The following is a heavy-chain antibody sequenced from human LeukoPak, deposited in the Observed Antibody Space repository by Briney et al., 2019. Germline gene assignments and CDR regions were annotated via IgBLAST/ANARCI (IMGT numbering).Heavy chain of an antibody. D-gene: IGHD6-19*01. V-gene: IGHV3-7*01. J-gene: IGHJ4*02. CDR2: INQDGRER. Sequence: PGGSLRLSCAASGFTFSSDWMSWVRQAPGKGLEWVANINQDGRERNYVDSVKGRFTISRDNAKSSVLLQMNSLGADDTAVYYCATHSDWRFDYWGQGTLVSVSS. CDR1: GFTFSSDW. CDR3: ATHSDWRFDY.